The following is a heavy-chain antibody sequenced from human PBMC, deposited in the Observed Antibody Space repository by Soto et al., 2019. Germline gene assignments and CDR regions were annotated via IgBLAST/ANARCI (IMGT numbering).Heavy chain of an antibody. J-gene: IGHJ5*02. CDR2: INPHGGST. CDR1: RDTSTSYY. Sequence: ASVKVSGKXPRDTSTSYYINWVRQAPGQGLEWMGVINPHGGSTAYAQKFKGRVTLTRDTSASTVYMEVSSLTSEDTAMYYCARSSGGNFGIIIEGTNWFAPWGQGTLVTVSS. CDR3: ARSSGGNFGIIIEGTNWFAP. V-gene: IGHV1-46*01. D-gene: IGHD1-26*01.